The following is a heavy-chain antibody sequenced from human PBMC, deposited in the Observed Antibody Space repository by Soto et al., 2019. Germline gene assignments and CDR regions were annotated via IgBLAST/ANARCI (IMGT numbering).Heavy chain of an antibody. V-gene: IGHV3-21*01. Sequence: GGSLRLSCAASGFTFSSYSMNWVRQAPGKGLEWVSSISSSSSYIYYADSVKGRFTISRDNAKNSLYLQMNSLRAEDTAVYYCARALSGRPDNYWGQGXLVTVYS. D-gene: IGHD1-26*01. CDR2: ISSSSSYI. CDR3: ARALSGRPDNY. CDR1: GFTFSSYS. J-gene: IGHJ4*02.